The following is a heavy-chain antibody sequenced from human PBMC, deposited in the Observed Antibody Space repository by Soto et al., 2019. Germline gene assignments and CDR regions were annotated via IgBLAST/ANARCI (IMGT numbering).Heavy chain of an antibody. CDR1: GGSISSYY. D-gene: IGHD4-17*01. CDR3: ATFPSFDYGDYGFDY. V-gene: IGHV4-59*01. J-gene: IGHJ4*02. CDR2: IYYSGST. Sequence: SETLSLTCTVSGGSISSYYWSWVRQPPGKGLEWIGYIYYSGSTNYNPSLKSRVTISVDTSKNQFSLKLSSVTAADTAVYYCATFPSFDYGDYGFDYWGXG.